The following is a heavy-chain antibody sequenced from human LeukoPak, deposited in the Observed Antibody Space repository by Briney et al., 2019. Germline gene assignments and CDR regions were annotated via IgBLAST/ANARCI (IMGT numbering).Heavy chain of an antibody. CDR3: AKTKLRGIFFDY. J-gene: IGHJ4*02. CDR2: ISGSGGST. D-gene: IGHD1-26*01. CDR1: GFTFSSYA. Sequence: QPGGSLRLSCAASGFTFSSYAMTWVRQAPGEGLEWVSAISGSGGSTYYADSVKGRFTISRDNSKNTLYLQMNSLRAEDTAVYYCAKTKLRGIFFDYWGQGTLVTVSS. V-gene: IGHV3-23*01.